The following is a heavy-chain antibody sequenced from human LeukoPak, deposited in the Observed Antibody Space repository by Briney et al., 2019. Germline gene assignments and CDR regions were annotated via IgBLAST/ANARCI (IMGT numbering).Heavy chain of an antibody. D-gene: IGHD3-10*01. Sequence: SETLSLTCTVSGGSLSRYYWNWIRQPPGKGLESIGYISYSGKTNYNPSLKSRVTISADTSKNQVSLMLSSVTAADTAVYYCARGYYAVDYFEFWGQGALVTVSS. J-gene: IGHJ4*02. V-gene: IGHV4-59*01. CDR3: ARGYYAVDYFEF. CDR1: GGSLSRYY. CDR2: ISYSGKT.